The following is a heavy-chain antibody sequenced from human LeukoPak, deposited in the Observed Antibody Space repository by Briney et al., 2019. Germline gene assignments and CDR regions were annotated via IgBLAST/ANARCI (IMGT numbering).Heavy chain of an antibody. Sequence: PGGSLRLSCAASGFTFSSYAMSWVRQAPGKGLEWVSAISGSGGSTYYADSVKGRFTISRDNSKNTLYLQMNSLRAEDTAVYYCAKGNIVVVPAAITNNWFNPWGQGTLATVSS. CDR1: GFTFSSYA. CDR3: AKGNIVVVPAAITNNWFNP. D-gene: IGHD2-2*01. V-gene: IGHV3-23*01. J-gene: IGHJ5*02. CDR2: ISGSGGST.